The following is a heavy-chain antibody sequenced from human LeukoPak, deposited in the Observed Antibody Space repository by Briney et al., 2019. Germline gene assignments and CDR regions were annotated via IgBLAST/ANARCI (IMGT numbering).Heavy chain of an antibody. V-gene: IGHV4-39*01. J-gene: IGHJ4*01. CDR3: ARGRGGNLPFDY. CDR2: MKYSGSA. CDR1: GASLSSDTYY. D-gene: IGHD4-23*01. Sequence: SETLSLTCTVSGASLSSDTYYWGWIRQPPGKGLEWIGSMKYSGSAYYHPSLKSRVTISVDTSKDQFSLKLNSVTAADTAVYYCARGRGGNLPFDYWGHGAPVTVSS.